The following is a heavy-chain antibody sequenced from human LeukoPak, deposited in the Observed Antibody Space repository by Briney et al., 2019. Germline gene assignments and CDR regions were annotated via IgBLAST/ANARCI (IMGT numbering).Heavy chain of an antibody. CDR3: ASRVGDGYNLFDY. Sequence: GESLKISCKGSGYSSITYWIGWVRQMPGKGLEWMGIIYPRDSDTRYSPSFQGQVTFSADKSISTAYLQWSSLKASDTAIYYCASRVGDGYNLFDYWGQGTLVTVSS. V-gene: IGHV5-51*01. CDR2: IYPRDSDT. D-gene: IGHD5-24*01. J-gene: IGHJ4*02. CDR1: GYSSITYW.